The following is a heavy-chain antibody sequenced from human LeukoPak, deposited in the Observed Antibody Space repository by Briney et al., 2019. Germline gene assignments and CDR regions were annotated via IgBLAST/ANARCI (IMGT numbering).Heavy chain of an antibody. Sequence: SQTLSLTCTVSGGSISSGDYYWSWVRQPPGKGLEWIAYMYYSGIPYYNPSLKSRVTMSADTSKNQLSLKLSSVTAADPVVYYWGRPDYHVSRIHPWGQGILVSVPS. D-gene: IGHD3-22*01. CDR3: GRPDYHVSRIHP. CDR2: MYYSGIP. CDR1: GGSISSGDYY. J-gene: IGHJ5*02. V-gene: IGHV4-30-4*01.